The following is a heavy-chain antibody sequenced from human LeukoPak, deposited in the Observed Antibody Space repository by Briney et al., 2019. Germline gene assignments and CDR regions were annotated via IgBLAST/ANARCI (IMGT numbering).Heavy chain of an antibody. V-gene: IGHV4-34*01. J-gene: IGHJ2*01. Sequence: SETLSLTCAVYGGSFSGYYWSWIRQPPGKGLEWIGEINHSGSTNYNPSLKSRDTISVDTSKNQFSLKLSSVTAADTAVYYCARAWLVQTGYFDLWGRGTLVTVSS. CDR1: GGSFSGYY. CDR3: ARAWLVQTGYFDL. CDR2: INHSGST. D-gene: IGHD6-19*01.